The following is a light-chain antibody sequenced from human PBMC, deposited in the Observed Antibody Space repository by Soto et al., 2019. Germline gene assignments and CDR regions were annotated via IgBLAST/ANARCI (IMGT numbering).Light chain of an antibody. CDR2: DAS. CDR1: QDISNY. CDR3: QQSDSLPIT. Sequence: DIPMTQSPSSLSASVGDRVTITCRASQDISNYLNWCQQRPGKAPKLLIYDASNLERGVPSRFSGTRSGTHFTFAITSLQPEDVATYYCQQSDSLPITFGQGTRLEI. J-gene: IGKJ5*01. V-gene: IGKV1-33*01.